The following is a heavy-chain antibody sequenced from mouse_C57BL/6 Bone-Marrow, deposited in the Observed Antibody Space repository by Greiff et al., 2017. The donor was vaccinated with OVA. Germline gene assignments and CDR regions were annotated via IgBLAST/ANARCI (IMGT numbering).Heavy chain of an antibody. CDR1: GYTFTSYG. D-gene: IGHD1-1*01. V-gene: IGHV1-81*01. J-gene: IGHJ1*03. CDR3: ARRAYYYGSSFYWYFDV. CDR2: IYPRSGNT. Sequence: QVQLKESGAELARPGASVKLSCKASGYTFTSYGISWVKQRTGQGLEWIGEIYPRSGNTYYNEKFKGKATLTADKSSSTAYMELRSLTSEDSAVYFCARRAYYYGSSFYWYFDVWGTGTTVTVSS.